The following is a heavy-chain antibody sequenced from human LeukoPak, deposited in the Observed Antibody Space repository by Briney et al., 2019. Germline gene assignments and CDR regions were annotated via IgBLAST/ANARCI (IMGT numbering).Heavy chain of an antibody. J-gene: IGHJ4*02. CDR2: VRPDGREQ. CDR1: GFTFNTYW. V-gene: IGHV3-7*01. CDR3: ARDGRYYYDSSGYYYVNDY. D-gene: IGHD3-22*01. Sequence: PGGSLRLSCSASGFTFNTYWMSWVRQAPGKGLQWVANVRPDGREQRYVDSVKGRFTISRDNAKNSLYLQMNSLRAEDTAVYYCARDGRYYYDSSGYYYVNDYWGQGTLVTVSS.